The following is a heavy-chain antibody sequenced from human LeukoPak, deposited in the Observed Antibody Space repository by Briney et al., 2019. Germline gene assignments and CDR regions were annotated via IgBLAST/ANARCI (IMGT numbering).Heavy chain of an antibody. J-gene: IGHJ4*02. V-gene: IGHV1-18*01. D-gene: IGHD6-13*01. Sequence: KLQGRVTVTTDTSTSTVYMELRSLRSDDTAVYYCARDWASSSQFFDYWGQGTLVTVSS. CDR3: ARDWASSSQFFDY.